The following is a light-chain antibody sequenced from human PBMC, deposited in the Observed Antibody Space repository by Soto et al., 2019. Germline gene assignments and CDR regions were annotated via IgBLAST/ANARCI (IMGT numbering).Light chain of an antibody. J-gene: IGKJ5*01. CDR2: GAS. CDR1: QPISNY. Sequence: DVQMTQSPSSLSASVGDRVTITCRASQPISNYLNWYQQKAGEAPKGLIFGASSLQSGVPSKFSGSRYGTDFTLIINNLHPDDFATYYYQQTHAVPHTFCQGTLL. V-gene: IGKV1-39*01. CDR3: QQTHAVPHT.